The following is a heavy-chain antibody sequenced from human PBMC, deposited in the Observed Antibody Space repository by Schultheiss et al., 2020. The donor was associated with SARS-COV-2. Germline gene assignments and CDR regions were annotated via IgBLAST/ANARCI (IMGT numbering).Heavy chain of an antibody. J-gene: IGHJ5*02. CDR3: ARAGSIAARPRNSWFDP. V-gene: IGHV4-34*01. Sequence: SQTLSLTCAVYGGSFSGYYWSWIRQPPGKGLEWIGEINHSGSTYYNPSLKSRVTISVDTSKNQFSLNLSSVTAADTAVYYCARAGSIAARPRNSWFDPWGQGTLVTVSS. CDR2: INHSGST. D-gene: IGHD6-6*01. CDR1: GGSFSGYY.